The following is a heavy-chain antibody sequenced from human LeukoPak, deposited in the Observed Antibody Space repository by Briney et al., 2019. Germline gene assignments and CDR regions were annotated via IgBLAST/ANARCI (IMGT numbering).Heavy chain of an antibody. CDR3: ARDLGGAARYFDY. D-gene: IGHD6-13*01. CDR1: GGTFSSYA. J-gene: IGHJ4*02. CDR2: IIPIFGTA. Sequence: SVEVSCKASGGTFSSYAISWVRQAPGQGLEWMGRIIPIFGTANYAQKFQGRVTVTTDESTSTAYMELSSLRSEDTAVYYCARDLGGAARYFDYWGQGTLVTVSS. V-gene: IGHV1-69*05.